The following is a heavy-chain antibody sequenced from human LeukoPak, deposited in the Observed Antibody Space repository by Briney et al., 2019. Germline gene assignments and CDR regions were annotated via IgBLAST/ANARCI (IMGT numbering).Heavy chain of an antibody. V-gene: IGHV1-18*01. CDR2: ISAYNGNT. CDR1: GYTFSNYG. J-gene: IGHJ4*02. Sequence: ASVKVSCKASGYTFSNYGISWVRQAPGQGLEWMGWISAYNGNTDYAQKLQGRVTMTTDTSTSTAYMELRSLRSDDTAVYYCARDWGILRGLYYFDYWGQGTLVTVSS. D-gene: IGHD3-10*01. CDR3: ARDWGILRGLYYFDY.